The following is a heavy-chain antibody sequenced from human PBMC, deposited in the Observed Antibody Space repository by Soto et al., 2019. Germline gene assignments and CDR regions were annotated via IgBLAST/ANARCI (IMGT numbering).Heavy chain of an antibody. CDR2: IYYSGST. CDR3: ARDGLVYRAAAGYFYGMEV. D-gene: IGHD6-13*01. CDR1: GGSISSYY. V-gene: IGHV4-59*01. J-gene: IGHJ6*02. Sequence: SVTLCLTCTVSGGSISSYYWSWIRQPPGKGLEWIGYIYYSGSTNYNPSLKSRVTISVDTSKNQFSLKLSSVTAADTAVYYCARDGLVYRAAAGYFYGMEVLGQGTTVTVSS.